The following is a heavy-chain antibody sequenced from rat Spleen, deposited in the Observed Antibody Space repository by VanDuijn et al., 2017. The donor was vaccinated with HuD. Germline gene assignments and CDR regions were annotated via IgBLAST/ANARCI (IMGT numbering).Heavy chain of an antibody. D-gene: IGHD1-2*01. V-gene: IGHV5-22*01. Sequence: EVQLVESGGGLVQPGRSMKLSCAASGFTFSNYDMAWVRQAPKKGLEWVATIRHDGSSTDYGDAVKGRFTISRDSAKSALYLQMDSLGSEDTATYYCTRGFTVAVFWGQGVMVTVSA. CDR3: TRGFTVAVF. J-gene: IGHJ2*01. CDR1: GFTFSNYD. CDR2: IRHDGSST.